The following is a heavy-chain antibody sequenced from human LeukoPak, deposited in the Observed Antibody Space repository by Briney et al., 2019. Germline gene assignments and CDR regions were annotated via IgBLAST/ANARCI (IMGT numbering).Heavy chain of an antibody. CDR1: GFTLSSYG. J-gene: IGHJ4*02. CDR3: ARANGQLWTTPDY. D-gene: IGHD5-18*01. CDR2: ISHDGSKK. Sequence: GRSLRLSCAASGFTLSSYGMHWVRQPEGEGREWVAVISHDGSKKYSAESVKGRSSISRDNSKNTLYLQMNSLRAEDTAVYYCARANGQLWTTPDYWGQGTLVTISS. V-gene: IGHV3-30*03.